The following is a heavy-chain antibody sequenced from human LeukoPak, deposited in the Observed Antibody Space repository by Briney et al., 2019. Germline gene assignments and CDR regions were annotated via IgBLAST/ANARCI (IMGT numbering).Heavy chain of an antibody. J-gene: IGHJ4*02. V-gene: IGHV3-15*01. CDR2: INSKTDGGTT. CDR1: GFTFSNAW. CDR3: TTKSATIYYFGY. D-gene: IGHD5-12*01. Sequence: GGSLRLSCAASGFTFSNAWMSWVRQAPGKGLEWVGRINSKTDGGTTDYAAPVKGRFTISRDDSKNTLYLQMNSLKTEDTAVYYCTTKSATIYYFGYWGQGTLVTVSS.